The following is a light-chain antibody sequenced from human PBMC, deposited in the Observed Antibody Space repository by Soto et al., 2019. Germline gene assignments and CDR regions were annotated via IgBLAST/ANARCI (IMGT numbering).Light chain of an antibody. CDR1: SSNIGSNL. J-gene: IGLJ2*01. CDR2: DNN. CDR3: GAWDDSLSVVV. Sequence: QSVLTQPPSVSAAPGQKVTISCSGSSSNIGSNLVSWYQQLPGTAPKLLIYDNNKRPSGIPDRFSGSRSGTSATLGITGLQTGDEADYYCGAWDDSLSVVVFGGGTKVTVL. V-gene: IGLV1-51*01.